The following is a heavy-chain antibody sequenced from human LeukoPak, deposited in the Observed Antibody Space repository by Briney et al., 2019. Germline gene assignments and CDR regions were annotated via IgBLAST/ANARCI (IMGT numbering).Heavy chain of an antibody. CDR2: MSGRFGNI. Sequence: GGSLRLSCAASGFTFSIYAMSWVRQAPGKGLEWVSAMSGRFGNIYYADSVKGRFAISRDNSGNMVYLQMNNLRAEDTAVYYCARGGYNYYFEDWGQGTLVTVSS. V-gene: IGHV3-23*01. J-gene: IGHJ4*02. CDR3: ARGGYNYYFED. D-gene: IGHD5-24*01. CDR1: GFTFSIYA.